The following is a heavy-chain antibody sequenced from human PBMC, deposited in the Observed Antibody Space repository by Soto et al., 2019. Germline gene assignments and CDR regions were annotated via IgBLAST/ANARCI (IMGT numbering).Heavy chain of an antibody. CDR2: MNPNSGNT. J-gene: IGHJ4*02. D-gene: IGHD1-1*01. V-gene: IGHV1-8*01. Sequence: GSANVTCKASGYTFTIYDINWVRQATGQGLEWMGWMNPNSGNTGYAQKFQVRVTMTRNTSISTAYMELSSLRSEDTAVYSCARDKTVTPVIDYWGQGTLVTVSS. CDR3: ARDKTVTPVIDY. CDR1: GYTFTIYD.